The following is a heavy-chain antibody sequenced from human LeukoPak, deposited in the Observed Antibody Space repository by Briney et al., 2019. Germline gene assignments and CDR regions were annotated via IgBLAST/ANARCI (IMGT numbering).Heavy chain of an antibody. J-gene: IGHJ4*02. CDR3: ARGSMYYYDSSGYYYLDR. D-gene: IGHD3-22*01. V-gene: IGHV3-74*01. CDR1: GFTFSSYW. CDR2: INSDGSST. Sequence: GGSLRVSCAASGFTFSSYWMHWVRQAPGKGLVWVSRINSDGSSTNYAESVKGRFTISRDNAKNTLYLQMNSLRAEDTAVYYCARGSMYYYDSSGYYYLDRWGQGTLVTVSS.